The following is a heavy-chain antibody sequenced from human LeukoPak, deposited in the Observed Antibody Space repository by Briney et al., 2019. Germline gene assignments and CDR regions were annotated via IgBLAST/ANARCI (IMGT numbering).Heavy chain of an antibody. CDR2: INPNSGGT. J-gene: IGHJ4*02. D-gene: IGHD3-10*01. CDR1: GYTFTGYY. Sequence: ASVRVSCKASGYTFTGYYMHRVRQAPGQGLEWMGWINPNSGGTNYAQKFQGRVTMTRDTSISTAYMELSRLRSDDTAVYYCARDLYGSGSYEGYWGQGTLVTVSS. V-gene: IGHV1-2*02. CDR3: ARDLYGSGSYEGY.